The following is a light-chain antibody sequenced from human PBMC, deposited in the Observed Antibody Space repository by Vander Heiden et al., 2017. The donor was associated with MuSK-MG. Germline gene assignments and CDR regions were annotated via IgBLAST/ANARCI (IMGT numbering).Light chain of an antibody. CDR1: SSDIGVNY. CDR2: ENN. Sequence: QSVLTQPPSVSAAPGQKVTISCSGGSSDIGVNYVSRYQQLPGTAPNLLLFENNKRPSGTPARFSCSESGTSATLGITGLQTGDEADYYCGTWDNSLSATRLFGGGTKVTVL. V-gene: IGLV1-51*02. CDR3: GTWDNSLSATRL. J-gene: IGLJ2*01.